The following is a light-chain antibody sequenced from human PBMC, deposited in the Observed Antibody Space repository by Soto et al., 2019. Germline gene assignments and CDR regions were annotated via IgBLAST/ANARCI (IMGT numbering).Light chain of an antibody. Sequence: EIVMTQSPATLSVSPGERATLSCRASQSVNSNLAWYRQKPGQAPRLLISDASTRATGVPARFSGSGSGTEFTLTISSLQSEDSGIYYCQQYNFWPPLTFGPGTIVDIK. CDR1: QSVNSN. V-gene: IGKV3-15*01. CDR2: DAS. J-gene: IGKJ3*01. CDR3: QQYNFWPPLT.